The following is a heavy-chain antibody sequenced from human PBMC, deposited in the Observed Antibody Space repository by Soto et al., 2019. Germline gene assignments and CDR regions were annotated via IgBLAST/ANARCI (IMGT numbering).Heavy chain of an antibody. CDR2: ISVSGGST. D-gene: IGHD3-10*01. V-gene: IGHV3-23*01. CDR1: GFTFNNYA. J-gene: IGHJ4*02. CDR3: AIHFYYGSGSYYAVDY. Sequence: EVQLLESGGGLVQPGGSLRLSCVVSGFTFNNYAMNWVRQAPGKGLEWVSGISVSGGSTYYEDSVKGRFTISRDSSKHTLYLKMNSLRADDTAIYYCAIHFYYGSGSYYAVDYWGQGTLVTVSS.